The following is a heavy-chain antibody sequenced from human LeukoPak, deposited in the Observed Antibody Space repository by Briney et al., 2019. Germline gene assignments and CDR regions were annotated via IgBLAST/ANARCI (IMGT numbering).Heavy chain of an antibody. D-gene: IGHD2-15*01. Sequence: SETLSLTCTVSGYSISSGYYWGWIRQPPGKGLEWMGSIFQSGDTYYNPSLKRRVTISVDTSKNQFSLTLSSVTAADTAVYYCARGRKIVVVVGTTRPHRDYYMHVWGKGPTVTVSS. CDR1: GYSISSGYY. J-gene: IGHJ6*03. V-gene: IGHV4-38-2*02. CDR2: IFQSGDT. CDR3: ARGRKIVVVVGTTRPHRDYYMHV.